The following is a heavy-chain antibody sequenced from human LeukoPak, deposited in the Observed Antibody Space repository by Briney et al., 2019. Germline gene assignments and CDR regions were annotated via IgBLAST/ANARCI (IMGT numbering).Heavy chain of an antibody. CDR1: GFTFSSYA. Sequence: GGSLRLSCAASGFTFSSYAMAWVRQAPGKGLEWVSAISGSRNNTYYADSVKGRFTIFRDNAKNSLYLQMNSLRAEDTAVCYCARAATGLKGNGFDYWGQGTLVTVSS. CDR3: ARAATGLKGNGFDY. D-gene: IGHD1-1*01. J-gene: IGHJ4*02. CDR2: ISGSRNNT. V-gene: IGHV3-21*01.